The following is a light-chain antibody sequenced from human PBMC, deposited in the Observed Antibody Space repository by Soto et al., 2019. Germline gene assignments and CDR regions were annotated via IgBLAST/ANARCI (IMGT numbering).Light chain of an antibody. J-gene: IGKJ4*01. CDR1: QTVTRNY. V-gene: IGKV3-20*01. CDR2: DAS. Sequence: EIVLTQSPGTLSLSPGERATLSCRASQTVTRNYLAWYQQRPGQPPRLLIYDASIRATGIPDRFSGGGSGTDFTLTISRLEPEDFAVYYCQQYGSSRPITFGAGTKVDIK. CDR3: QQYGSSRPIT.